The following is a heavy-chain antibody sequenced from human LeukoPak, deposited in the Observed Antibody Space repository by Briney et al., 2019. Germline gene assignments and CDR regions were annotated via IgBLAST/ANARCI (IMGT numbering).Heavy chain of an antibody. CDR2: MNPNSGNT. V-gene: IGHV1-8*03. J-gene: IGHJ6*03. CDR3: ARDGSPRHYYYYMDV. CDR1: GYTFTSYD. D-gene: IGHD6-13*01. Sequence: ASVKVSCKASGYTFTSYDINLVRQATGQGLEWMGCMNPNSGNTGYAQKFQGRVTITRNTSISTAYMELSILRSEDTAVYYCARDGSPRHYYYYMDVWGKGTTVTVSS.